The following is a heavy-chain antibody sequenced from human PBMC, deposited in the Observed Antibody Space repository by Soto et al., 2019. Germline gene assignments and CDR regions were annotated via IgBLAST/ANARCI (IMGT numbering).Heavy chain of an antibody. CDR1: GYTFTSYY. CDR2: INPSGGSG. V-gene: IGHV1-46*01. J-gene: IGHJ4*02. CDR3: ARERAYYDTSRYFLT. Sequence: QVQLVQSGAEVKKPGASVKVSCKASGYTFTSYYMHWVRQAPGQGLEWMGMINPSGGSGSNAQKCQGRVNITSDKFTSTVYMELSSLRSEDTAVNYCARERAYYDTSRYFLTWGQVTLVSVSS. D-gene: IGHD3-22*01.